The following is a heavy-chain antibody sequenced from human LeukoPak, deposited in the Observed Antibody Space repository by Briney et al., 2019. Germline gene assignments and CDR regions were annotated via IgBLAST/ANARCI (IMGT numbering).Heavy chain of an antibody. D-gene: IGHD1-26*01. V-gene: IGHV3-74*01. CDR3: ASPKVGGFFDY. CDR1: GPPFRSPW. Sequence: GSLRLSCAASGPPFRSPWMHWVRPAPGKGLVGVARTNGDGSSTNYADSVRGRFTISRDNAKNTVYLQMDSLRAEDTAVYYCASPKVGGFFDYWGQGTLVTVSS. J-gene: IGHJ4*03. CDR2: TNGDGSST.